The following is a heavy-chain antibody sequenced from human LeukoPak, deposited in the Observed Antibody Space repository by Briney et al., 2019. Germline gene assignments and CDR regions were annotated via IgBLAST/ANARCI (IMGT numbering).Heavy chain of an antibody. D-gene: IGHD6-13*01. Sequence: SETLSLTCTVSGGSISSGGYYWSWIRQPPGKGLGWIGYIYHSGSTNYNPSLKSRVTISVDTSKNQFSLKLSSVTAADTAVYYCARHGHSSSWYYFDYWGQGTLVTVSS. CDR2: IYHSGST. CDR3: ARHGHSSSWYYFDY. CDR1: GGSISSGGYY. V-gene: IGHV4-61*08. J-gene: IGHJ4*02.